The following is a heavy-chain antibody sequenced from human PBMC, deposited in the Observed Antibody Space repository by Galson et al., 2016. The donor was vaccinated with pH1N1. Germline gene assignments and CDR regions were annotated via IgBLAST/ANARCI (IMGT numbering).Heavy chain of an antibody. CDR1: GFTFTAYS. CDR3: ARDPGRPRLLYMDV. V-gene: IGHV3-21*01. D-gene: IGHD1-26*01. Sequence: SLRLSCAASGFTFTAYSMNWVRQAPGKGLEWVASITSNSFHIYYPDSVRGRFTISRDNAKNSLYLHMHSLSAEDTAVYYCARDPGRPRLLYMDVWGKGTTVTVSS. CDR2: ITSNSFHI. J-gene: IGHJ6*03.